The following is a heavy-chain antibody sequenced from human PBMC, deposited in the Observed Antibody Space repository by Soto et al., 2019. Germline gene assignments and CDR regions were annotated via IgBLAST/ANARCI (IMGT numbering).Heavy chain of an antibody. CDR3: ARDAGRHSYDVTGYYFDY. V-gene: IGHV1-69*12. CDR1: GGTFSNYA. CDR2: IIPMFRTP. D-gene: IGHD3-9*01. J-gene: IGHJ4*02. Sequence: QVQLVQSGAEVKKPGSSVKVSCKASGGTFSNYAITWVRQAPGQGLEWMGGIIPMFRTPNYAQRFQGRVTITADECTSTAYMELNSLTSEDTAMYYCARDAGRHSYDVTGYYFDYWGQGTLVTVSS.